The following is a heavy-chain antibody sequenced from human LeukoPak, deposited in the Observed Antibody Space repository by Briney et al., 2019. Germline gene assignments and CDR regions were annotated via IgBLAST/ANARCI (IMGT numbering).Heavy chain of an antibody. V-gene: IGHV3-30-3*01. Sequence: TGGSLRLSCAASGFTFSSYAMHWVRQAPGKGLEWVAVISYDGSNKYYADSVKGRFTISRDNAKNSLYLQMNSLRAEDMALYYCARQQLVRGSAFDYWGQGTLVTVSS. CDR2: ISYDGSNK. CDR3: ARQQLVRGSAFDY. CDR1: GFTFSSYA. J-gene: IGHJ4*02. D-gene: IGHD6-13*01.